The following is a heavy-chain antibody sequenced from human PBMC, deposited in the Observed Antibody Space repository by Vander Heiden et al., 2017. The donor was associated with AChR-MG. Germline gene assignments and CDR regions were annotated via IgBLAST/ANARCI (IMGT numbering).Heavy chain of an antibody. Sequence: EVQLVESGGGLVQPGGSLRLSCAASGFTFSSYSMNWVRQAPGKGLEWVSYISSSSSTIYYADAVKGRFTISRDNAKNSMYLQMKRMRDEDTAVYYFARAYSGSHSDFDYWGQGTLVTVSS. CDR3: ARAYSGSHSDFDY. CDR2: ISSSSSTI. V-gene: IGHV3-48*02. D-gene: IGHD1-26*01. CDR1: GFTFSSYS. J-gene: IGHJ4*02.